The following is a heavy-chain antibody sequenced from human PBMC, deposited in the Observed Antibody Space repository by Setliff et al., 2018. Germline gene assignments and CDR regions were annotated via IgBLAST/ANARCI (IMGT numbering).Heavy chain of an antibody. J-gene: IGHJ4*02. Sequence: SLRLSCVASGFTFSSYWMSWVRQAPGKGLEWVANIDQFGSQKYYVDSVKGQFTISRDDAQNSVYLQMSTLRAEDSAVYYCATFWSGYFGYWGQGSLVTVSS. D-gene: IGHD3-3*01. CDR2: IDQFGSQK. CDR1: GFTFSSYW. V-gene: IGHV3-7*01. CDR3: ATFWSGYFGY.